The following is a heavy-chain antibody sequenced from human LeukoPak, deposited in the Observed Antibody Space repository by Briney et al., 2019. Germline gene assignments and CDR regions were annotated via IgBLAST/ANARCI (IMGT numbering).Heavy chain of an antibody. V-gene: IGHV3-23*01. J-gene: IGHJ4*02. CDR2: ISGSGGST. Sequence: PGGSLRLSCAASGFTFSSYAMSWVRQAPGKGLEWVSAISGSGGSTYYADSVKGRFTISRDNSKNTLYLQMNSLRAEDTAVYYCAPRPPKYCSSTSCYRGNYWGQGTLVTVSS. CDR1: GFTFSSYA. D-gene: IGHD2-2*01. CDR3: APRPPKYCSSTSCYRGNY.